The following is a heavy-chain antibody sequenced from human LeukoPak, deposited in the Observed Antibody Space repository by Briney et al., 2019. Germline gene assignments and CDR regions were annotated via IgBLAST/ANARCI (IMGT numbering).Heavy chain of an antibody. D-gene: IGHD6-6*01. Sequence: GGSLRLSCAASGFTFSSYSMNWVRQAPGKGLEWVSSISSSSSYIYYADSVKGRFTISRDNAKNSLYLQMNSLRGEDTAVYYCARDASDENGSASRIHLDSWGQGTLVTVSS. J-gene: IGHJ4*02. CDR2: ISSSSSYI. CDR3: ARDASDENGSASRIHLDS. CDR1: GFTFSSYS. V-gene: IGHV3-21*01.